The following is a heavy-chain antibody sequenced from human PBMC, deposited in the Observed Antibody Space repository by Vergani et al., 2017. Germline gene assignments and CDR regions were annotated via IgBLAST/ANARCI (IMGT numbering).Heavy chain of an antibody. V-gene: IGHV4-61*02. J-gene: IGHJ4*02. CDR3: ARTRPYCTSGSCPAI. CDR2: RHTGGNT. D-gene: IGHD2-15*01. Sequence: QVKLQESGPGLLKPSQTLSLTCTVSGESIRSGSHYWSWIRQPAGKGPEWSGHRHTGGNTDLTPSLKSRVSISVGTSKSQFSLNLNSVTVADTAVYYCARTRPYCTSGSCPAIWGQGTLVTVSS. CDR1: GESIRSGSHY.